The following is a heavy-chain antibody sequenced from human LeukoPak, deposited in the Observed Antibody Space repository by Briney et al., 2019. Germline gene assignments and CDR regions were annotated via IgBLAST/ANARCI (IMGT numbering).Heavy chain of an antibody. CDR1: GFTFSSYG. Sequence: GGSLRLSCAASGFTFSSYGMHWVRQAPGKGLEWVAFIRYDGSNKYYADSVKGRFTISRDNSKNTLYLQMNSLRAEDTAVYYCAKGGPFYGSGSFSDYWGQGTLVTVSS. CDR2: IRYDGSNK. J-gene: IGHJ4*02. V-gene: IGHV3-30*02. D-gene: IGHD3-10*01. CDR3: AKGGPFYGSGSFSDY.